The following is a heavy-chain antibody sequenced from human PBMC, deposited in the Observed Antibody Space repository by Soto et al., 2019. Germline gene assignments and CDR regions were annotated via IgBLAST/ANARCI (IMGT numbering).Heavy chain of an antibody. CDR2: FKGGGGGT. Sequence: EVQLLESGGGLVQPGGSLRLSCAASGFTFSSYAMSWVRQAPGKGLEWVSTFKGGGGGTFYADSVKGRFTISRDNSNSTLHLQRNSLTADDTAGYYSAKARGVETATTCLDPGGQGTLVTVS. CDR1: GFTFSSYA. J-gene: IGHJ5*02. D-gene: IGHD2-15*01. CDR3: AKARGVETATTCLDP. V-gene: IGHV3-23*01.